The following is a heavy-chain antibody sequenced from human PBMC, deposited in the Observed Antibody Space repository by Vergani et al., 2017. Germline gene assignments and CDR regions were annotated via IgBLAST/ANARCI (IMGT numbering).Heavy chain of an antibody. Sequence: QVHLVESGGGVVQPGRSLRLSCVVSGFTSSYYGMHWVRQAPGKGLEWVAVISYDGTQKYYADSVKGRFTISRDNSKSTLYLQMNSLRAEDTAVYYCAKDRPIWEEWLLFGDYWGQGTLVTVSS. V-gene: IGHV3-30*18. J-gene: IGHJ4*02. CDR2: ISYDGTQK. CDR3: AKDRPIWEEWLLFGDY. D-gene: IGHD3-3*01. CDR1: GFTSSYYG.